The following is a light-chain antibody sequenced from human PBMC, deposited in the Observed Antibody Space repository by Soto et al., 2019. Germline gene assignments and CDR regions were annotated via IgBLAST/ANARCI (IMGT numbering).Light chain of an antibody. Sequence: SYELTQPPSVSVAPGKTATITCGGNNIGSESVHWYQQRPGQAPVLVISYDSDRPSGIPERFSGSNSGNTATLTSSRVEAGDEADYYCQVWDTNVVFGGGTKVTVL. CDR2: YDS. CDR3: QVWDTNVV. CDR1: NIGSES. J-gene: IGLJ2*01. V-gene: IGLV3-21*04.